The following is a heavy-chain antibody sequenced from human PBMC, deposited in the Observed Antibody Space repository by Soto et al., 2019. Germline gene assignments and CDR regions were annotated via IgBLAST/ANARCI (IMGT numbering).Heavy chain of an antibody. V-gene: IGHV1-46*01. J-gene: IGHJ4*02. Sequence: ASVKVSCKASGYTFTSYYIHWVRQAPGQGLEWMGIINPSGGSTSYAQKFQGRVTMTRDTSTSTVYMELSSLRSEDTAVYYCARATLLPVGVIAHWGQGTLVTVSS. CDR2: INPSGGST. D-gene: IGHD3-16*02. CDR3: ARATLLPVGVIAH. CDR1: GYTFTSYY.